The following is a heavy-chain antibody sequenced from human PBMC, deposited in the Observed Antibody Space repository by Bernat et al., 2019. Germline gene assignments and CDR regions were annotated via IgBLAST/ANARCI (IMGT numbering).Heavy chain of an antibody. Sequence: EVQLVESGGGLVQPGGSLRLSCAASGFTFSSYWMSWVRQAPGKGLEWVANIKQDGSEKYYVDSVKGRFTIPRDNAKNSLYLQMNSLTAEDTAVYYCVRRFDYGDYLSPFDYWGQGTLVTVSS. CDR1: GFTFSSYW. J-gene: IGHJ4*02. CDR2: IKQDGSEK. D-gene: IGHD4-17*01. V-gene: IGHV3-7*01. CDR3: VRRFDYGDYLSPFDY.